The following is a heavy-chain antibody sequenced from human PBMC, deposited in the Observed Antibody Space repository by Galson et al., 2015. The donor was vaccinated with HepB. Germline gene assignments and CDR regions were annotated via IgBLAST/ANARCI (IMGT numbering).Heavy chain of an antibody. Sequence: ETLSLTCTVSGGSISSYYWSWIRQPPGKGLEWIGYIYYSGSTNYDPSLKSRVTISVDTSKNQFSLKLSSVTAADTAVYYCARWRGDFHYYFDYWGQGTLVTVSS. D-gene: IGHD3-3*01. CDR1: GGSISSYY. CDR3: ARWRGDFHYYFDY. J-gene: IGHJ4*02. CDR2: IYYSGST. V-gene: IGHV4-59*01.